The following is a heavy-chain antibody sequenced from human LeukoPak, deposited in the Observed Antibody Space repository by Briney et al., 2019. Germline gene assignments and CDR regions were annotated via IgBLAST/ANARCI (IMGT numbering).Heavy chain of an antibody. D-gene: IGHD2-2*01. CDR3: ARGGGVVVPADENYYGMDV. CDR2: INPNSGGT. J-gene: IGHJ6*02. Sequence: ASVKVSCKASGYTFTGYYMHWVRQAPGQGLEWMGWINPNSGGTNYAQKFQGRVTMTRDTSISTAYMELSRLRSDDTAVYHCARGGGVVVPADENYYGMDVWGQGTTVTVSS. CDR1: GYTFTGYY. V-gene: IGHV1-2*02.